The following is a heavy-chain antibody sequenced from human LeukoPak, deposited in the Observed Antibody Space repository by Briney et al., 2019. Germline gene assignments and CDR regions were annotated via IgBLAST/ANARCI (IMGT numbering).Heavy chain of an antibody. CDR3: ARTDIVATLFAFDI. CDR2: INTNTGNP. D-gene: IGHD5-12*01. J-gene: IGHJ3*02. Sequence: ASVKVSCKASGYTFTSYAMHWVRQAPGQGLEWMGWINTNTGNPTYAQGFTGRFVFSLDTSVSTAYLQISSLKAEDTAVYYCARTDIVATLFAFDIWGQGTMVTVSS. V-gene: IGHV7-4-1*02. CDR1: GYTFTSYA.